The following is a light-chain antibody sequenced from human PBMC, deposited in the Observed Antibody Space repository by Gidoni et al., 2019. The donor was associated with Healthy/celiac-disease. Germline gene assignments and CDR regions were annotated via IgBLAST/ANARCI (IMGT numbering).Light chain of an antibody. CDR2: EVS. CDR3: SSYTSSSTWV. CDR1: SSDVGGYNY. V-gene: IGLV2-14*01. J-gene: IGLJ3*02. Sequence: QAARTQPAAVSGSPGQSINISCTGTSSDVGGYNYVSWYQQHPGKAPKLMIYEVSNRPSGVSNRFSGSKSGNTASLTISGLQAEDEADYYCSSYTSSSTWVFGGGTKLTVL.